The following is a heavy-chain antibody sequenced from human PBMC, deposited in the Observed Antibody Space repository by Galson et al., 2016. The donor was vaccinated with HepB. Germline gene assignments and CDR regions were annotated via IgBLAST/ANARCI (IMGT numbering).Heavy chain of an antibody. Sequence: SVKVSCKASGYTFTSYTIHWVRQAPGQGLEWMGWINAGNGNTKYSQKFQGRVTNTRDTSASTAYMELSSLRSEDTAVYYCARDSKHWGVDYWGQGTLVTVSS. CDR3: ARDSKHWGVDY. CDR2: INAGNGNT. CDR1: GYTFTSYT. J-gene: IGHJ4*02. V-gene: IGHV1-3*01. D-gene: IGHD3-16*01.